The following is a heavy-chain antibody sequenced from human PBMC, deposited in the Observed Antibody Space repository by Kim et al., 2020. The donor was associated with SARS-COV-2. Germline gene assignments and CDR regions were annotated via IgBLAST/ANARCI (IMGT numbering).Heavy chain of an antibody. CDR3: ASRVIGTTEPWFDP. V-gene: IGHV4-38-2*01. Sequence: SETLSLTCAVSGLSINSGYYWGWIRQAPGKGLEWIASVYHRGATYYNPSLRSRVSISIDTSRSQISLRLTSVTDADTAIYYCASRVIGTTEPWFDPWGQGTLVTVSS. J-gene: IGHJ5*02. CDR1: GLSINSGYY. CDR2: VYHRGAT. D-gene: IGHD1-1*01.